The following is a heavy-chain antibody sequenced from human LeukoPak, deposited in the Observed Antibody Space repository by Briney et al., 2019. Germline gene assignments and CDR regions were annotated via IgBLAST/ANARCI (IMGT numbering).Heavy chain of an antibody. CDR3: ATNRAGTYDRPF. V-gene: IGHV4-59*08. Sequence: SETLSLTCIVPGGSINNHYLSWVRQTPGKGLEWVGDIHYTGTTKYNPSIKRRVAISIDTTKKKLSLVLSSVTATDTAVYFCATNRAGTYDRPFWGQGTMVTVSS. J-gene: IGHJ3*01. D-gene: IGHD1-26*01. CDR1: GGSINNHY. CDR2: IHYTGTT.